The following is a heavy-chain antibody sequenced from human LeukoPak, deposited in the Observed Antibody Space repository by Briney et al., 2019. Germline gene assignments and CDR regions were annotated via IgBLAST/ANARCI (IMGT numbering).Heavy chain of an antibody. CDR2: ISGNGDNT. V-gene: IGHV3-23*01. CDR1: GFTFSNYG. J-gene: IGHJ6*02. CDR3: ARGFFLKGSGWFYYYYGMDV. Sequence: GGSLRLSCAASGFTFSNYGMSWVRQAPGKGLEWVSGISGNGDNTYYADSVKGRSSISRDNSKNTLYLQMDSLRAEDTAVYYCARGFFLKGSGWFYYYYGMDVWGQGTTVTVSS. D-gene: IGHD6-19*01.